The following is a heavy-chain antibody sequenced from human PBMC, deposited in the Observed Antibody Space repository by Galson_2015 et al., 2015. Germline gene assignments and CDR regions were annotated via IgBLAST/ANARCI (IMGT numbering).Heavy chain of an antibody. CDR2: ISAYNGNT. Sequence: SVKVSCKASGYTFTSYGISWVRQAPGQGLEWMGWISAYNGNTNYAQKLQGRVTMTTDTSTSTAYMELRSLRSDDTAVYYCARDRRIWNDVGWFDPWGQGTLVTVSS. J-gene: IGHJ5*02. CDR3: ARDRRIWNDVGWFDP. CDR1: GYTFTSYG. V-gene: IGHV1-18*04. D-gene: IGHD1-1*01.